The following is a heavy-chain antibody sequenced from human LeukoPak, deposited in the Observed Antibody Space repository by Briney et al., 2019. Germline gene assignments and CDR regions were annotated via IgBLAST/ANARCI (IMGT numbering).Heavy chain of an antibody. J-gene: IGHJ4*02. D-gene: IGHD3-9*01. CDR3: ARASKYYDILTGHFTV. V-gene: IGHV3-33*01. CDR2: IWYDGSNK. Sequence: GGSLRLSCAASGFTFSSYGMHWVRQAPGKGLEWVAVIWYDGSNKYYADSVKGRFTISRDNSKNTLYLQMNSLRAEDTAVYYCARASKYYDILTGHFTVWGQGTLVTVSS. CDR1: GFTFSSYG.